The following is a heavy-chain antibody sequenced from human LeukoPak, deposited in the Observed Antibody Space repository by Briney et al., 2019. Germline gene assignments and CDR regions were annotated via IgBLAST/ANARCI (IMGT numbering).Heavy chain of an antibody. V-gene: IGHV3-72*01. CDR2: SRNKANSYTT. D-gene: IGHD3-10*01. CDR3: ARGTNGMDV. J-gene: IGHJ6*02. CDR1: GFTFSDHY. Sequence: GGSLRLSCAASGFTFSDHYMDWVRQAPGKGLEWAGRSRNKANSYTTEYAASVKGRFTISRDDSKKSLYLQMNSLKTEDTAVYHCARGTNGMDVWGLGTTVTVSS.